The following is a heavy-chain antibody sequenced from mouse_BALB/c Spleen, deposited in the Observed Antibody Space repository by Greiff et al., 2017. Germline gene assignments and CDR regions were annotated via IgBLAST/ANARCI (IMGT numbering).Heavy chain of an antibody. V-gene: IGHV3-6*02. J-gene: IGHJ2*01. CDR2: ISYDGSN. CDR1: GYSITSGYY. Sequence: EVQRVESGPGLVKPSQSLSLTCSVTGYSITSGYYWNWIRQFPGNKLEWMGYISYDGSNNYNPSLKNRISITRDTSKNQFFLKLNSVTTEDTATYYCARGYYGSDYWGQGTTLTVSS. CDR3: ARGYYGSDY. D-gene: IGHD1-1*01.